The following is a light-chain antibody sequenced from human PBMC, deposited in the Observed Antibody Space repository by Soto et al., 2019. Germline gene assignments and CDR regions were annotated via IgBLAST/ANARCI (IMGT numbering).Light chain of an antibody. J-gene: IGLJ3*02. CDR1: SSNIGSRS. CDR2: TSD. Sequence: QSVLTQPPSASGTPGQRVTISCSGSSSNIGSRSVNWYQYLPGTVPKLLIYTSDKRLSGVPDRFSGSKSGTSASLAISGLQSEDEADYYCAAWDDSLNGPVFGGGTKLTVL. V-gene: IGLV1-44*01. CDR3: AAWDDSLNGPV.